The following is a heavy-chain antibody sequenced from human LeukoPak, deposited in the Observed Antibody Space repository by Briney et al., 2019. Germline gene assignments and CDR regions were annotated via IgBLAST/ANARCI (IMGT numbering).Heavy chain of an antibody. CDR2: LSHTGIP. CDR1: GYSISSGYY. V-gene: IGHV4-38-2*02. CDR3: TSLYSNNWYLGDY. D-gene: IGHD1-26*01. Sequence: SETLSLTCIVCGYSISSGYYWGWIRQPPGKGLERIGSLSHTGIPDYSPSLRSRVTMSLDASKNQFSLKLTSVTAADTAVYYCTSLYSNNWYLGDYWGLGALVTVSS. J-gene: IGHJ4*02.